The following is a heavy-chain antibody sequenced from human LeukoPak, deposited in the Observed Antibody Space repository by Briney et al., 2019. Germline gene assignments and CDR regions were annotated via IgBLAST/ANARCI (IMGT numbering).Heavy chain of an antibody. CDR1: GGSISNYY. D-gene: IGHD6-19*01. Sequence: SETLSLTCTVSGGSISNYYWNWIRQPPGKGLEWIGYIYYTGSTNYNPSLKSRVTMSVDTSKNQFSLNLRSVTPEDTAVYYCAKDHIAVAGIRGFDYWGQGTLVTVSS. CDR3: AKDHIAVAGIRGFDY. J-gene: IGHJ4*02. V-gene: IGHV4-59*01. CDR2: IYYTGST.